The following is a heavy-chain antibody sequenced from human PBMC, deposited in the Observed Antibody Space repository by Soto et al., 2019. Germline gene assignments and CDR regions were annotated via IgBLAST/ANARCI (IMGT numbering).Heavy chain of an antibody. CDR2: ISGSGGST. V-gene: IGHV3-23*01. CDR1: GFTFSSYA. D-gene: IGHD3-3*01. J-gene: IGHJ4*02. Sequence: PGGSLRLSCAASGFTFSSYAMSWVRQAPGKGLEWVSAISGSGGSTYYADSVKGRFTISRDNSKNTLYLQMNSLRAEDTAVYYCAKEGQELTPLTIFGVGSYFDYWGQGTLVTVSS. CDR3: AKEGQELTPLTIFGVGSYFDY.